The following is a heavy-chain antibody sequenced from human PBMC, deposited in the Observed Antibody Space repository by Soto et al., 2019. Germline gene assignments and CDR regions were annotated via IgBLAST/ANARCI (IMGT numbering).Heavy chain of an antibody. Sequence: PGGSLRVSCASSGFTFSSYAMSWVRQAPGKGLEWVSAISGSGGSTYYADSVKGRFTISRDNSKNTLYLQMNSLRAEDTAVYYCAKVATIPGLYYFDYWGQGTLVTVSS. D-gene: IGHD5-12*01. CDR3: AKVATIPGLYYFDY. CDR1: GFTFSSYA. CDR2: ISGSGGST. J-gene: IGHJ4*02. V-gene: IGHV3-23*01.